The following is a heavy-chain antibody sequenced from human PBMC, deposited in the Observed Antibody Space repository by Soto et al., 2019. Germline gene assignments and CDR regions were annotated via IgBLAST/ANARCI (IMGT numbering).Heavy chain of an antibody. CDR1: GYSFSDYW. Sequence: PGESLKISCKVFGYSFSDYWIGWVRQMPGKGLEWMGIILPGDSDIKYSPSFQGHVIISADKSINTAHLQWSSLEASDTGTYYCGRFGIGGCRGGRCFTSYHYYGMDVWGQGTTVTVSS. D-gene: IGHD2-15*01. CDR3: GRFGIGGCRGGRCFTSYHYYGMDV. J-gene: IGHJ6*02. V-gene: IGHV5-51*01. CDR2: ILPGDSDI.